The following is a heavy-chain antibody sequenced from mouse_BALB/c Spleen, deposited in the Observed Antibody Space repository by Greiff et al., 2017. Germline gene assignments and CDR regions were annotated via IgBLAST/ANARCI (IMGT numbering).Heavy chain of an antibody. J-gene: IGHJ1*01. V-gene: IGHV5-6-5*01. CDR2: ISSGGST. D-gene: IGHD1-1*01. CDR1: GFTFSSYA. Sequence: EVKVVESGGGLVKPGGSLKLSCAASGFTFSSYAMSWVRQTPEKRLEWVASISSGGSTYYPDSVKGRFTISRDNARNILYLQMSSLRSEDTAMYYCARLGPNYYGSSYDWYFDVWGAGTTVTVSS. CDR3: ARLGPNYYGSSYDWYFDV.